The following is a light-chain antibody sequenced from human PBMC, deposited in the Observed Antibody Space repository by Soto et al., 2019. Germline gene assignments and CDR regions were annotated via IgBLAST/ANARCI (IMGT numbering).Light chain of an antibody. V-gene: IGKV3-20*01. CDR2: ATS. CDR3: QQYGGSPFT. Sequence: EIVLTQSPGTLSLSPGERATFSCRPSQSVSTTSLAWYQQKPGLPPRLLMYATSSRATGIPDRFTGSGSATAFTLTISRVEPGDSAVYYCQQYGGSPFTFGQGTKLEI. J-gene: IGKJ2*01. CDR1: QSVSTTS.